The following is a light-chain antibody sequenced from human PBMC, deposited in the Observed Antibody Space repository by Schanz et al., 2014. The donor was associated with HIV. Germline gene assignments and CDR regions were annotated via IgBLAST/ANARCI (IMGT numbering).Light chain of an antibody. Sequence: QSVLTQPPSVSAAPGQRVTISCSGSAFNIGQNYVSWFQQFPGTAPKLLIYVTHQRPSEIPDRFSGSKSGTSATLGITGLQTGDEAHYYCGTWDSSLSAVVFGGGTKLTVL. CDR3: GTWDSSLSAVV. CDR1: AFNIGQNY. V-gene: IGLV1-51*01. CDR2: VTH. J-gene: IGLJ2*01.